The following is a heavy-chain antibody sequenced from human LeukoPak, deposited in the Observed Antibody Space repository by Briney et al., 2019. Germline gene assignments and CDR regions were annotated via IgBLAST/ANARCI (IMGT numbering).Heavy chain of an antibody. V-gene: IGHV3-30-3*01. CDR3: ASRTMVRGVLNLYGMDV. Sequence: GRSLRLSCAAPGLSFSNYAMNWVRRAPGKGLEWVAVISSDGSNKFYADSVKGRFTVTRDNSKNTLFLQMNSLRVEDTAVYYCASRTMVRGVLNLYGMDVWGQGTTVTVSS. CDR2: ISSDGSNK. D-gene: IGHD3-10*01. J-gene: IGHJ6*02. CDR1: GLSFSNYA.